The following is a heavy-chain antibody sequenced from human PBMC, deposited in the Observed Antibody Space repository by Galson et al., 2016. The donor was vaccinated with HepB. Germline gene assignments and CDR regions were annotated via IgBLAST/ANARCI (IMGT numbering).Heavy chain of an antibody. J-gene: IGHJ4*02. CDR3: ARDPGSFFDY. CDR2: TNNDGTNT. D-gene: IGHD1-26*01. V-gene: IGHV3-74*01. CDR1: GFTFGSYW. Sequence: SLRLSCAASGFTFGSYWMHWVRQAPGKGLEWVSRTNNDGTNTTYADSVKGRFTISRDNTKNTLYLHMDTLRPEDTALYYCARDPGSFFDYWGQGSLVTVSS.